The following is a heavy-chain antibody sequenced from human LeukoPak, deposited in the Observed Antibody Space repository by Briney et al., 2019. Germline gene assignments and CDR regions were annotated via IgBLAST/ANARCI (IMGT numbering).Heavy chain of an antibody. Sequence: PSETLSLTCTVSGGSISSYYWSWIRQPPGKGLEWIGYTYYSGSTNYNPSLKSRVTISVDTSKNQFSLKLSSVTAADTAVYYCASFRGAVGEIVYWGQGTLVTVSS. J-gene: IGHJ4*02. CDR1: GGSISSYY. V-gene: IGHV4-59*01. CDR2: TYYSGST. D-gene: IGHD3-16*01. CDR3: ASFRGAVGEIVY.